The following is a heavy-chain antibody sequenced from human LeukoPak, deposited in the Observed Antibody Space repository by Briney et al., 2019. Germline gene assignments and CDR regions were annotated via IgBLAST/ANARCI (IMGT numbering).Heavy chain of an antibody. CDR2: ISFDGNNK. CDR3: AKDWGNWGYGYYFDH. V-gene: IGHV3-30*18. D-gene: IGHD7-27*01. J-gene: IGHJ4*02. Sequence: GGSLRLSCEASGFSFSTYGMHWVRQAPGKGLEWVAVISFDGNNKYYPDSVKGLFTISRDNSKNTLYLQMNSLRDEDTAVYYCAKDWGNWGYGYYFDHWGQGTLVTVSS. CDR1: GFSFSTYG.